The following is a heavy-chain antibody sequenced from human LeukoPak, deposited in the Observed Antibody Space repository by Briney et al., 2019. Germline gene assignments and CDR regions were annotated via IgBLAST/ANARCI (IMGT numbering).Heavy chain of an antibody. CDR2: INHSGST. CDR1: GGSFSGYY. D-gene: IGHD3-3*01. J-gene: IGHJ4*02. V-gene: IGHV4-34*01. Sequence: SETLSLTCAVYGGSFSGYYWSWIRQPPGKGLEWMGEINHSGSTNYNPSLKSRVTISVDTSKTQFSLKLSSVTAADTAVYYCARGRNFWSGYLSAGREYYFDYWGQGTLVTVSS. CDR3: ARGRNFWSGYLSAGREYYFDY.